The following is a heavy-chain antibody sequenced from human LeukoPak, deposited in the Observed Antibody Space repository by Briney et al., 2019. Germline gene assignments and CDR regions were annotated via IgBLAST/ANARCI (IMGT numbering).Heavy chain of an antibody. Sequence: GESLKISCKGPTHSFHSQWIGWVRQRPGNGLEWMGVIYPADSDTRYSPTFQGQVTISADKSISTAYLQWSSLKASDTAMYYCARHEGTAMVTLDYWXXXTLVTVSS. V-gene: IGHV5-51*01. CDR1: THSFHSQW. J-gene: IGHJ4*01. CDR3: ARHEGTAMVTLDY. CDR2: IYPADSDT. D-gene: IGHD5-18*01.